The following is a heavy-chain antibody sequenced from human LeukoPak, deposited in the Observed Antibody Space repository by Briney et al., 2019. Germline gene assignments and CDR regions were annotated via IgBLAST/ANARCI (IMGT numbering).Heavy chain of an antibody. CDR2: IYTSGST. Sequence: SETLSLTCTVSGGSISSGSYYWSWIRQPAGKGLEWIGRIYTSGSTNYNPSLKSRVTISVDTSKNQFSLKLSSVTAADTAVYYCARTIKTYYYDSSGTFDYWGQGTLVTVSS. J-gene: IGHJ4*02. V-gene: IGHV4-61*02. CDR1: GGSISSGSYY. D-gene: IGHD3-22*01. CDR3: ARTIKTYYYDSSGTFDY.